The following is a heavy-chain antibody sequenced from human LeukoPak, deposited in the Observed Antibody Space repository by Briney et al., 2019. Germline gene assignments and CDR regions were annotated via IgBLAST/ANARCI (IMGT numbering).Heavy chain of an antibody. CDR2: IYYSGST. D-gene: IGHD3-16*01. CDR1: GGPISSGGYY. V-gene: IGHV4-31*03. J-gene: IGHJ4*02. CDR3: AREDGGGFDY. Sequence: SETLSLTCTVSGGPISSGGYYWSWIRQHPGKGLEWIGYIYYSGSTYYNPSLKSRVTISVDTSKNQFSLKLNSVTAADTAVYYCAREDGGGFDYWGQGTLVTVSS.